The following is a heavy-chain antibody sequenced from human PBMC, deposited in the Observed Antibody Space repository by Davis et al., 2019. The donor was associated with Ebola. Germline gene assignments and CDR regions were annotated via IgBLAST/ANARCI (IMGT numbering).Heavy chain of an antibody. Sequence: MPSETLSLTCAVYGGSFSGYYWSWIRQPPGKGLEWIGEINHSGSTNYNPSLKSRVTISVDTSKNQFSLKLSSVTAADTAVYYCARTYCSSTSCYADYYYYGMDVWGQGTTVTVSS. V-gene: IGHV4-34*01. CDR2: INHSGST. J-gene: IGHJ6*02. D-gene: IGHD2-2*01. CDR3: ARTYCSSTSCYADYYYYGMDV. CDR1: GGSFSGYY.